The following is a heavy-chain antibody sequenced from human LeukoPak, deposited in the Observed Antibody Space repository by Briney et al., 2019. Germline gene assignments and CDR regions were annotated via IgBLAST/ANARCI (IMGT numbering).Heavy chain of an antibody. CDR2: INHGGST. CDR1: GGSLSAYY. V-gene: IGHV4-34*01. Sequence: SETLSLTCAVYGGSLSAYYWTWIRQPPGKGLEWIGEINHGGSTNYNPSLKSRVTISVDTSKNQFSLKLTSVTAADTAVYYCARGVGPTTAQSTFDYWGQGTLVTVSS. CDR3: ARGVGPTTAQSTFDY. D-gene: IGHD1-26*01. J-gene: IGHJ4*02.